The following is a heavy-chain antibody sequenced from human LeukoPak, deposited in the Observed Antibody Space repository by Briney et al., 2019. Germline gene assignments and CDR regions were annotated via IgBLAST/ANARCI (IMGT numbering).Heavy chain of an antibody. V-gene: IGHV3-66*01. CDR1: GFTVSSIY. CDR2: MYSGGST. CDR3: APPNPVP. Sequence: GGSLRLSCAASGFTVSSIYMSWVRQAPGKGLEWVSVMYSGGSTYYADSVKGRFTISRDNSKNTLYLQMNSLRAEDTAVYYCAPPNPVPWGQGTLVTVSS. J-gene: IGHJ5*02.